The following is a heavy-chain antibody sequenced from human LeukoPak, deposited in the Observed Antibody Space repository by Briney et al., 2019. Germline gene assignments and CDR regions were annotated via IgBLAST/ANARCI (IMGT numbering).Heavy chain of an antibody. J-gene: IGHJ3*02. CDR3: ARDRRYYYGSGSYYFPDAFDI. CDR2: VNPNSGGT. D-gene: IGHD3-10*01. Sequence: ASVKGSCETSGDTFTGYYMHWVRQAPVQGLEWRGCVNPNSGGTNYAQKFQGRVTITRGTSIRTAYMELSRLRSADTAVYYCARDRRYYYGSGSYYFPDAFDIWGQGTMVTVSS. V-gene: IGHV1-2*02. CDR1: GDTFTGYY.